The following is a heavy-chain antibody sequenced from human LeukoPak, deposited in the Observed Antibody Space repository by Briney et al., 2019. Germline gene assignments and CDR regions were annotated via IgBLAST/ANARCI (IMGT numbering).Heavy chain of an antibody. CDR1: GGSISSYY. CDR3: ARYSSSWIYFDY. J-gene: IGHJ4*02. Sequence: SETLSLTCTVSGGSISSYYWSWIRQPPGKGLEWIGYIYYSGSTNYNPSLKSRVTISVDTSKNQFSLKLSSVTAADTAVYYCARYSSSWIYFDYWGQGTLVTVSS. D-gene: IGHD6-13*01. CDR2: IYYSGST. V-gene: IGHV4-59*12.